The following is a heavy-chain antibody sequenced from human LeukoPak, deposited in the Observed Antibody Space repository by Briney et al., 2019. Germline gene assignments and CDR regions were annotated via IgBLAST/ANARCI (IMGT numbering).Heavy chain of an antibody. V-gene: IGHV3-23*01. D-gene: IGHD3-22*01. CDR3: AKGHYFDSNGYVYYLDS. CDR2: ISGTGAVP. Sequence: SGGSLRLSCAASGFTFSNYAMAWVRQAPGKGLEWVSAISGTGAVPYYADSVKGRFIISRDNSKNTLSLQMNSLRVDDTGLYYCAKGHYFDSNGYVYYLDSWGQGTLVTVSS. J-gene: IGHJ4*02. CDR1: GFTFSNYA.